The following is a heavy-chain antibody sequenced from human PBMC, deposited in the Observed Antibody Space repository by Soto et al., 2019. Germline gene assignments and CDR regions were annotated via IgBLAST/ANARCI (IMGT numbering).Heavy chain of an antibody. CDR3: AKARGYSYGPFDY. Sequence: GGSLRLSCAASGFTFSSYGMHWVRQAPGKGLEWVAVISYDGSNKYYADSVKGRFTISRDNSKNTLYLQMNSLRAEDTAVYYCAKARGYSYGPFDYWGQGTLVTVSS. V-gene: IGHV3-30*18. D-gene: IGHD5-18*01. CDR2: ISYDGSNK. CDR1: GFTFSSYG. J-gene: IGHJ4*02.